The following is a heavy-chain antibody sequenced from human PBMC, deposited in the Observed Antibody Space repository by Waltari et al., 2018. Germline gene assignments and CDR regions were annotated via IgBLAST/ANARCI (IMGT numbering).Heavy chain of an antibody. V-gene: IGHV3-30*02. Sequence: QVQLVESGGGVVQPGGSLRLSCAASGFTFSSYGMHWVRQAPGKGLELVAFIRYDGSNKYYADSVKGRFTISRDNSKNTLYLQMNSLRAEDTAVYYCAKEKAAAGNELVYWGQGTLVTVSS. D-gene: IGHD6-13*01. CDR2: IRYDGSNK. CDR1: GFTFSSYG. J-gene: IGHJ4*02. CDR3: AKEKAAAGNELVY.